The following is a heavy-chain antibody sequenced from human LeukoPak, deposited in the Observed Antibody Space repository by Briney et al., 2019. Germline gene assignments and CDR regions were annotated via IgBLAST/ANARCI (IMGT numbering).Heavy chain of an antibody. CDR2: IYYSGST. CDR3: AGHRLGRPLSAFDI. J-gene: IGHJ4*02. CDR1: GGSISSYY. D-gene: IGHD3-9*01. V-gene: IGHV4-59*01. Sequence: PSETLSLTCTVSGGSISSYYWSWIRQPPGKGLEWIGYIYYSGSTNYNPSLKSRVTISVDTSKNQFSLKLSSVTAADTAVYYCAGHRLGRPLSAFDIWGQGTLVTVSS.